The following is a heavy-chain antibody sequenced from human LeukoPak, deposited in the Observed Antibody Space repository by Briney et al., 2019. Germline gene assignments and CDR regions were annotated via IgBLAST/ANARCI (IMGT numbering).Heavy chain of an antibody. V-gene: IGHV1-46*01. J-gene: IGHJ3*02. Sequence: ASVKVSCKTSAYTFTSYYMHWVRQAPGQGLEWMGMINPSSGSANYAQNFQGRVTMTTDTSTSTAYMELRSLRSDDTAVYYCARNVSNYDILTGYYVTDGLDIWGQGTMVSVSS. CDR3: ARNVSNYDILTGYYVTDGLDI. CDR1: AYTFTSYY. D-gene: IGHD3-9*01. CDR2: INPSSGSA.